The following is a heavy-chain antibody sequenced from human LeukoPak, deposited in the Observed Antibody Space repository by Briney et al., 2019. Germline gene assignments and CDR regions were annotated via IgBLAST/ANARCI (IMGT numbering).Heavy chain of an antibody. Sequence: ASVKVSRKVSGYTLTELSMHWVRQAPGKGLEWMGGFDPEDGETIYTLKFQGRVTMTEDTSTDTAYMELSSLRSEDTAVYYCATVAVAGTLNWFDPWGQGTLVTVSS. CDR2: FDPEDGET. CDR1: GYTLTELS. V-gene: IGHV1-24*01. D-gene: IGHD6-19*01. CDR3: ATVAVAGTLNWFDP. J-gene: IGHJ5*02.